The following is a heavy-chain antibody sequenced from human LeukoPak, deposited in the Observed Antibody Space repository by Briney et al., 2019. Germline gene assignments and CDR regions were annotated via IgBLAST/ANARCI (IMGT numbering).Heavy chain of an antibody. CDR1: GFTSSSYS. V-gene: IGHV3-21*01. CDR3: ARGETAMVDY. D-gene: IGHD5-18*01. Sequence: GGSLRLSCAASGFTSSSYSMNWVRQAPGKGLEWVSSISSSSSYIYYADSVKGRFTISRDNAKNSLYLQMNSLRAEDTAVYYCARGETAMVDYWGQGTLVTVSS. CDR2: ISSSSSYI. J-gene: IGHJ4*02.